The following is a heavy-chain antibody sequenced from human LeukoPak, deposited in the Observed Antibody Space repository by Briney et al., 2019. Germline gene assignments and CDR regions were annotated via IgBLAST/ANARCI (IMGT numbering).Heavy chain of an antibody. CDR2: ISYDGSNK. CDR3: AKVAIVVVTAPYYFDY. CDR1: GFTFSSYA. Sequence: PGGSLRLSCAASGFTFSSYAMHWVRQAPGKGLEWVAVISYDGSNKYYADSVKGRFTISRDNSKNTLYLQMNSLRAEDAAVYYCAKVAIVVVTAPYYFDYWGQGTLVTVSS. J-gene: IGHJ4*02. V-gene: IGHV3-30-3*01. D-gene: IGHD2-21*02.